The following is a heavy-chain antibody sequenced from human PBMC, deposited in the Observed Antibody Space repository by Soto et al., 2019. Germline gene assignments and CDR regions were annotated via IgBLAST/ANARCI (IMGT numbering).Heavy chain of an antibody. CDR2: IYYSGRT. CDR3: ASRYGKNAFDI. J-gene: IGHJ3*02. D-gene: IGHD5-18*01. V-gene: IGHV4-59*01. CDR1: GGSISSSY. Sequence: QVQLQESGPGLVKPSETLSLTCTVSGGSISSSYWSWIRQPPGKGLELIGYIYYSGRTNYNPSLKSRVTISVDTSKNQFSLKLSAVTAADTAVYYCASRYGKNAFDIWGQGTMVTVSS.